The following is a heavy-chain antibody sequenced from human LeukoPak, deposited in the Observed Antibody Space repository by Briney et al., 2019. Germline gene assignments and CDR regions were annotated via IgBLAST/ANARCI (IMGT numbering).Heavy chain of an antibody. V-gene: IGHV3-21*01. CDR2: ISSSSSYI. CDR3: ARGRSRHYGSGTNWFDP. CDR1: GFTFSSYS. Sequence: GGSLRLSCAASGFTFSSYSMNWVRQAPGKGLEWVSSISSSSSYIYYADSVKGRFTISRDNAKNSLYLQMNSLRAEDTAVYYCARGRSRHYGSGTNWFDPWGQGTLVTVSS. D-gene: IGHD3-10*01. J-gene: IGHJ5*02.